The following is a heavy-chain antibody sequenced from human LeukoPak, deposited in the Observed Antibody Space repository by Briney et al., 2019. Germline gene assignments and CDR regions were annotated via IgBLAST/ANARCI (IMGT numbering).Heavy chain of an antibody. CDR3: AREVLAVAGTEYYYYYMDV. Sequence: PSETLSLTCTVSGYSISSGYYWGWIRPPPGKGLEWIGSIYHSGSTYYNPSLKSRVTISVDTSKNQFSLKLSSVTAADTAVYYCAREVLAVAGTEYYYYYMDVWGKGTTVTVSS. J-gene: IGHJ6*03. CDR1: GYSISSGYY. CDR2: IYHSGST. V-gene: IGHV4-38-2*02. D-gene: IGHD6-19*01.